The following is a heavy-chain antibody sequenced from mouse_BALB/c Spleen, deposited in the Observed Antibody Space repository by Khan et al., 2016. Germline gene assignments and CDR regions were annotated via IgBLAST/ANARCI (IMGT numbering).Heavy chain of an antibody. Sequence: QVQLQQSGAELVRPGVSVKISCKGSGYTFTDYTLHWVKQSHAKSLEWIGVISTYHGDATYNQKFKGKATMTVDKSSSTAYMELARLTSEESAIYYCATLSTMITTTGDMDYWCQGTSVTVSS. CDR3: ATLSTMITTTGDMDY. D-gene: IGHD2-4*01. CDR1: GYTFTDYT. CDR2: ISTYHGDA. V-gene: IGHV1S137*01. J-gene: IGHJ4*01.